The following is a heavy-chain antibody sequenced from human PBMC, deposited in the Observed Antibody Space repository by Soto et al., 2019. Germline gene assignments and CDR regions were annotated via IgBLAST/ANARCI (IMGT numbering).Heavy chain of an antibody. J-gene: IGHJ4*02. V-gene: IGHV4-59*01. CDR1: GGSISSYY. D-gene: IGHD3-16*01. CDR2: IYYSGST. CDR3: ARRYGGNFDY. Sequence: QVQLQESGPGLVKPSETLSLTCTVSGGSISSYYWSWIRQPPGKGLEWIGYIYYSGSTNYNPSLKSRVTISVDTSKNQFSLKLSSVTAADTAVYYCARRYGGNFDYWGQGTLVTLSS.